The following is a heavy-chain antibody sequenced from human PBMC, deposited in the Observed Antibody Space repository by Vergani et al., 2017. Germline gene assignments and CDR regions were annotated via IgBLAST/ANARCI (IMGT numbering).Heavy chain of an antibody. D-gene: IGHD6-13*01. Sequence: QVQLQESGPGLVRPSQTLSLTCTVPGGSISSGSYYWSWFRQPAGKGLEWIGRFYTGGGTSYNPSLKSRVTISVDTSKNQFSLQLSSVTAADTAVYYCARDPLSSTTWPFLLLDMDVWGQGTTVTVSS. CDR1: GGSISSGSYY. CDR3: ARDPLSSTTWPFLLLDMDV. CDR2: FYTGGGT. V-gene: IGHV4-61*02. J-gene: IGHJ6*02.